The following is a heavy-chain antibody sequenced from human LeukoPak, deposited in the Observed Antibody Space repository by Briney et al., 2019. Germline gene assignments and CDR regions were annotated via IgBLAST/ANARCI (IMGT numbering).Heavy chain of an antibody. V-gene: IGHV1-2*02. Sequence: GASVKVSCKASGYTFTGYYMHWVRQAPGQGLEWMGWINPNSGGTNYAQKFQGRVTMTRDTSISTAYMELSRLRSEDMAVYYCARGIVGATMGDYWGQGTLVTVSS. J-gene: IGHJ4*02. CDR1: GYTFTGYY. CDR2: INPNSGGT. CDR3: ARGIVGATMGDY. D-gene: IGHD1-26*01.